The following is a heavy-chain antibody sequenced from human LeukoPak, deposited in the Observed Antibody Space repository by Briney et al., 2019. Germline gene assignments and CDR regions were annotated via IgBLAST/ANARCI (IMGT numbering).Heavy chain of an antibody. CDR2: IYYSGST. V-gene: IGHV4-39*07. J-gene: IGHJ3*02. CDR1: GASISSSSYY. Sequence: SETLSLTCTVSGASISSSSYYWGWIRQPPGKGLEWIGNIYYSGSTYYNPSLKSRVTISLDKSKNQVSLKLNSVTAADTAVYYCARALGAFDIWGQGTMVTVSS. CDR3: ARALGAFDI.